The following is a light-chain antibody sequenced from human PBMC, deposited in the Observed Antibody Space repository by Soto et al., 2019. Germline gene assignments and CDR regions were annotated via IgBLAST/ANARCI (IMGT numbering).Light chain of an antibody. V-gene: IGKV1-9*01. CDR2: VAS. J-gene: IGKJ5*01. CDR1: QGISSH. CDR3: QQYGSSPPVT. Sequence: IQLTQAPSSLSASLGDRVTITCRASQGISSHLAWYQQKPGKAPKLLIYVASTLQSGVPSRFSGSGSGTDFTLTISRLEPEDFAVYYCQQYGSSPPVTFGQGTGLEI.